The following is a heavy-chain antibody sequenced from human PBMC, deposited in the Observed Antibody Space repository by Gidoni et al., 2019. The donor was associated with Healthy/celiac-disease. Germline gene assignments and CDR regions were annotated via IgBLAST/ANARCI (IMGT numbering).Heavy chain of an antibody. CDR3: AKGGSYFSVGDY. J-gene: IGHJ4*02. D-gene: IGHD1-26*01. CDR2: ISYDGSNK. Sequence: QVQLVESGGGVVQPGRSLRLSCAASGFTFSSYGMHWVRRAPGKGLEWVAVISYDGSNKYYADSVKGRFTISRDNSKNTLYLQMNSLRAEDTAVYYCAKGGSYFSVGDYWGQGTLVTVSS. CDR1: GFTFSSYG. V-gene: IGHV3-30*18.